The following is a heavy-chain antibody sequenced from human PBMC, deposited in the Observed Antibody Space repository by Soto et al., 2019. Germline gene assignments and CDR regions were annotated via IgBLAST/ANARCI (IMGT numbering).Heavy chain of an antibody. J-gene: IGHJ3*01. Sequence: QVQLIQSEAEVKKPGSSVRVSCTASGGIFGSHGFSWVRQAPGQRLEWVGGFIPIYRTLTYTEKCQARVRIAADESTNTVYLDMSSLTSEDTAVYYCVRDRRIYYSDPLDEFVASDYEVWGQGTMVSVSS. CDR1: GGIFGSHG. CDR2: FIPIYRTL. CDR3: VRDRRIYYSDPLDEFVASDYEV. V-gene: IGHV1-69*01. D-gene: IGHD3-22*01.